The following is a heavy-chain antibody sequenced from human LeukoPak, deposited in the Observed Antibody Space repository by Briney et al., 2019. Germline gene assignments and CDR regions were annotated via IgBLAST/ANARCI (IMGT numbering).Heavy chain of an antibody. V-gene: IGHV3-23*01. J-gene: IGHJ4*02. CDR3: AKYGAPGWSGYLDY. Sequence: GSLRLSCAASGFTFSNHCVTWVRQAPGKALEWVSSISGSGDSTYYADSVKGRFTISRDNSKNTLYLQMNSLRVEDTAIYYCAKYGAPGWSGYLDYWGQGILVTVSS. CDR1: GFTFSNHC. D-gene: IGHD4/OR15-4a*01. CDR2: ISGSGDST.